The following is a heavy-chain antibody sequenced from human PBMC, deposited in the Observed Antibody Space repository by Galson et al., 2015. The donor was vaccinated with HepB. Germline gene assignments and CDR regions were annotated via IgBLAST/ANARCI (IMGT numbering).Heavy chain of an antibody. CDR2: ISYDGNNK. V-gene: IGHV3-30-3*01. CDR1: GFTFSGYS. Sequence: LRLSCAASGFTFSGYSMHWVRQAPGKGLEWVTFISYDGNNKYYTDSVKGRFTISRDNSKNTLYLQMNSLRPEDTAVYYCARGGSSSWYIDWGQGTLVTVSS. D-gene: IGHD6-13*01. J-gene: IGHJ4*02. CDR3: ARGGSSSWYID.